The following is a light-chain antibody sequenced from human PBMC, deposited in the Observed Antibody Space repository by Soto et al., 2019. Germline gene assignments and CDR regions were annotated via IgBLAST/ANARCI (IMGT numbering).Light chain of an antibody. V-gene: IGLV1-51*01. J-gene: IGLJ1*01. CDR3: GSWDSSLSAYV. CDR2: DDN. CDR1: SSNIGGNS. Sequence: QSVLTQPPSVSAAPGHKVTISCSGSSSNIGGNSVSWYQQLPVTAPKLLIYDDNKRPSGIPDRFSGSKSGTSATLGITGFQTGDEADYYCGSWDSSLSAYVFGTGTKVTVL.